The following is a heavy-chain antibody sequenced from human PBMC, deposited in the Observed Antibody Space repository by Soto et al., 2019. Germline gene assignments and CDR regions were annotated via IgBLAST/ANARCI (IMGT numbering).Heavy chain of an antibody. CDR1: GFTFSSYA. CDR2: ISYDGSNK. CDR3: ARISYYYDSSGHTSDY. Sequence: GGSLSLSCAASGFTFSSYAMHWVRQAPGKGLEWVAVISYDGSNKYYADSVKGRFTISRDNSKNTLYLQMNSLRAEDTAVYYCARISYYYDSSGHTSDYWGQGTLVTVSS. J-gene: IGHJ4*02. D-gene: IGHD3-22*01. V-gene: IGHV3-30-3*01.